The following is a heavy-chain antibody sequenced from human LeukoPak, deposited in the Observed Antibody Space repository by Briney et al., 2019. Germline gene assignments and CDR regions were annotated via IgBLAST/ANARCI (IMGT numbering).Heavy chain of an antibody. J-gene: IGHJ4*02. CDR3: ARDGYYYDSSGYYPLLDY. Sequence: ASVKVPCKASGYTFTGYYMHWVRQAPGQGLEWMGWINPNSGGTNYAQKFQGRVTMTRDTSISTAYMELSRLRSDDTAVYYCARDGYYYDSSGYYPLLDYWGQGTLVTVSS. D-gene: IGHD3-22*01. CDR1: GYTFTGYY. V-gene: IGHV1-2*02. CDR2: INPNSGGT.